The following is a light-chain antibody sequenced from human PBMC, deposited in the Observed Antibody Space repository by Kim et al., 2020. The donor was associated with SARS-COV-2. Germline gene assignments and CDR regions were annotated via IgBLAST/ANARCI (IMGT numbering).Light chain of an antibody. V-gene: IGLV3-1*01. CDR1: KLGDKY. CDR3: QAWDSSTVV. J-gene: IGLJ2*01. CDR2: QDS. Sequence: SSELTQPPSVSVSPGQTASITYSGDKLGDKYACWYQQKPGQSPVLVIYQDSKRPSGIPERSSGSNSGNTATLTISGTQAMDEADYYCQAWDSSTVVFGGGTQLTVL.